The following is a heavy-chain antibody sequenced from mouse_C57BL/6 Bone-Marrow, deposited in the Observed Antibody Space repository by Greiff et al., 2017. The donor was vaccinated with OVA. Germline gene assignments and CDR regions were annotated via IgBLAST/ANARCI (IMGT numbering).Heavy chain of an antibody. V-gene: IGHV1-76*01. Sequence: VKLVESGAELVRPGASVKLSCKASGYTFTDYYINWVKQRPGQGLEWIARIYPGSGNTYYNEKFKGKATLTAEKSSSTAYMQLSSLTSEDSAVYFCARYHAMDYWGQGTSVTVSS. CDR1: GYTFTDYY. J-gene: IGHJ4*01. CDR3: ARYHAMDY. CDR2: IYPGSGNT.